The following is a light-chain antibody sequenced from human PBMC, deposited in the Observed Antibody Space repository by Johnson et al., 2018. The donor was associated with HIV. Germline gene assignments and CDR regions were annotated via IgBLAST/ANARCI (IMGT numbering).Light chain of an antibody. V-gene: IGLV1-51*01. J-gene: IGLJ1*01. CDR2: DNN. CDR3: GTWDSSLSAGV. CDR1: SSNIGNNY. Sequence: QAVLTQPPSVSAAPGQKVTISCSGSSSNIGNNYVSWYQQLPGTAPKLLIYDNNKLPSGIPDRFSGSKSGTSATLGITGLQTGDEAGYYCGTWDSSLSAGVVRTGNKVTVL.